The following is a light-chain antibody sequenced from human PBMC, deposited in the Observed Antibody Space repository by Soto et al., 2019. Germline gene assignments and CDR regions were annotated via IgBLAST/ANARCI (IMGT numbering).Light chain of an antibody. CDR3: QQYDNLPPVLLT. V-gene: IGKV1-33*01. Sequence: DIQMTQSPSSLSASVGDRVTITCQASQDISNYLNWYQQKPGKAPKLLIYDASNLETGVPSRFSGSGSGTDFTFTISSLQPEDIATYYCQQYDNLPPVLLTFGGGTKVEIK. CDR2: DAS. CDR1: QDISNY. J-gene: IGKJ4*01.